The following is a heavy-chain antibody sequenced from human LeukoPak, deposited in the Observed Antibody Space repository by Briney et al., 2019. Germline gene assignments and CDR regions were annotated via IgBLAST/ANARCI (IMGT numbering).Heavy chain of an antibody. J-gene: IGHJ4*02. Sequence: SVKVSCKASGGTFSSYAISWVRQAPGQGLEWMGGIIPIFGTANYAQKFQGRVTITTDESTSTAYMELSSLRSEDTAVYYCARGSGYSSSTSCYPLYFDYWGQGTLVTVSS. V-gene: IGHV1-69*05. CDR1: GGTFSSYA. D-gene: IGHD2-2*01. CDR3: ARGSGYSSSTSCYPLYFDY. CDR2: IIPIFGTA.